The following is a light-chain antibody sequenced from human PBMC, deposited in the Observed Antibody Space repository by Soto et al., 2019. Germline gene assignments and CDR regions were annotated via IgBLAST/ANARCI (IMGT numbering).Light chain of an antibody. CDR2: EIS. CDR1: SSDVGGYNY. Sequence: QSVLTQPASVSGSPGQSITISCTGTSSDVGGYNYVSWYQQHPGKAPKLMIYEISNRPSGVSNRFSGSKSGNATSLTISGLQAEDAADYYGSSYTSSSARVVFGGGTKLTVL. CDR3: SSYTSSSARVV. V-gene: IGLV2-14*01. J-gene: IGLJ2*01.